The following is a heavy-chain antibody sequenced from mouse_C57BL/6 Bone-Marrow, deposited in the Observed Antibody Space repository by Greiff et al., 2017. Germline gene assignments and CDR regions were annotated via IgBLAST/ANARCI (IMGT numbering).Heavy chain of an antibody. CDR1: GFTIKNTY. CDR2: IDPANGNT. D-gene: IGHD2-2*01. J-gene: IGHJ3*01. Sequence: EVKVVESVAELVRPGASVKLSCTASGFTIKNTYMHWVKQRPEQGLEWIGRIDPANGNTKYAPKFQGKATITADTSSNTAYLQLSSLTSEDTAIYYCARSGGYDVSFAYWGQGTLVTVSA. V-gene: IGHV14-3*01. CDR3: ARSGGYDVSFAY.